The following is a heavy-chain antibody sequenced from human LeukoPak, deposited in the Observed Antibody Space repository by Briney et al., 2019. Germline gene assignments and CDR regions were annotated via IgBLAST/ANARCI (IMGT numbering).Heavy chain of an antibody. CDR3: AKANVVAAMADWFDP. CDR1: GFTFSSYA. V-gene: IGHV3-23*01. J-gene: IGHJ5*02. D-gene: IGHD2-15*01. Sequence: PGGSLRLSCAASGFTFSSYAMSWVRQAPGKGLEWVSAISGSGGSTYYADSMKGRFTISRDNSKNTLYLQMNSLRAEDTAVYYCAKANVVAAMADWFDPWGQGTLVTVSS. CDR2: ISGSGGST.